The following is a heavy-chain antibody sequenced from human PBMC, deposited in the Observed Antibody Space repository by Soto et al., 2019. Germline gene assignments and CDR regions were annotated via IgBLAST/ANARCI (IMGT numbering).Heavy chain of an antibody. CDR3: AKASESWVVVIHIDY. CDR2: ISGSGGST. Sequence: GGSLRLSCAASGFTFSSYAMSWVRQAPGKGLEWVSAISGSGGSTYYADSVKGRFTISRDNSKNTLYLQMNSLRAEDTAVYYCAKASESWVVVIHIDYWGQGTLVTVSS. J-gene: IGHJ4*02. CDR1: GFTFSSYA. D-gene: IGHD2-15*01. V-gene: IGHV3-23*01.